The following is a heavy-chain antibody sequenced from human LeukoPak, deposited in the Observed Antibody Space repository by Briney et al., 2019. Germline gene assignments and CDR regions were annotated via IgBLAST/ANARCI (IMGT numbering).Heavy chain of an antibody. D-gene: IGHD6-13*01. CDR2: IYYSGST. V-gene: IGHV4-31*02. J-gene: IGHJ4*02. CDR3: ARVLAAAGMTDY. CDR1: GXSISSGGYY. Sequence: LSLTXTVSGXSISSGGYYWSWVRQHPGRGLEWIGYIYYSGSTYYNPSLKSRVTISVDTFKNQFSLKLSSVTAADTAVYYCARVLAAAGMTDYRGQGTLVTVSS.